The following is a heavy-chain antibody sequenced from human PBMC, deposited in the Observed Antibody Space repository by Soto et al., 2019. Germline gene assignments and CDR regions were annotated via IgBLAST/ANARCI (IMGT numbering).Heavy chain of an antibody. Sequence: ASVKVSCKTSGYTFTDYYMHWVRHAPGQGLEWMGWMNPNSGNTGYAQKFQGRVTMTRNTSISTAYMELSSLRSEDTAVYYCARGVLWFGELFNSAYYYGMDVWGQGTTVTVSS. CDR1: GYTFTDYY. CDR3: ARGVLWFGELFNSAYYYGMDV. CDR2: MNPNSGNT. D-gene: IGHD3-10*01. V-gene: IGHV1-8*02. J-gene: IGHJ6*02.